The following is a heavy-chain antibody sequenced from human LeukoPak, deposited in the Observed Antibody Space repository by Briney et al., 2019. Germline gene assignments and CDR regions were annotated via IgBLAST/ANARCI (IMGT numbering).Heavy chain of an antibody. CDR2: INAGNGNT. V-gene: IGHV1-3*01. Sequence: ASVKVSCKASGYTFTSYAMHWVRQAPGQRLEWMGWINAGNGNTKYSQKFQGRVTITRDTSASTAYMELSSLRSEDTAVYYCARGPGRAVHAIGYWGQGTLVTVSS. CDR1: GYTFTSYA. J-gene: IGHJ4*02. CDR3: ARGPGRAVHAIGY. D-gene: IGHD6-19*01.